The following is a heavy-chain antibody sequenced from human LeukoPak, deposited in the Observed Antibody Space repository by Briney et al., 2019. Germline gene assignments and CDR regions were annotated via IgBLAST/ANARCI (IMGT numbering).Heavy chain of an antibody. CDR1: DGSINSYY. D-gene: IGHD1-26*01. J-gene: IGHJ4*02. CDR2: IYYNGNT. Sequence: SETLSLTCSVSDGSINSYYWNWIRRPPGKGLEWIGYIYYNGNTNYSPSLKSRVTMSVDTSKNLFSLKVSSVTAADTAVYYCARDGYSGYVAYWGQGTLVTVSS. V-gene: IGHV4-59*01. CDR3: ARDGYSGYVAY.